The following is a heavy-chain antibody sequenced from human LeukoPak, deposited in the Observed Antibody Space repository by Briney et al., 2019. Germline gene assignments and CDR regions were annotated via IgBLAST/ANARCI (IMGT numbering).Heavy chain of an antibody. D-gene: IGHD2-21*01. CDR1: GFTFSSYA. J-gene: IGHJ5*02. V-gene: IGHV3-23*01. CDR2: ISGSGDNT. CDR3: ARLRDWFDP. Sequence: GGSLRLSCTASGFTFSSYAMSWVRHVPGKGLEWVSVISGSGDNTVCADSVKGRFTISRDNSKNTLYLQMNSLRAEDTAVYYCARLRDWFDPWGQGTLVTVSS.